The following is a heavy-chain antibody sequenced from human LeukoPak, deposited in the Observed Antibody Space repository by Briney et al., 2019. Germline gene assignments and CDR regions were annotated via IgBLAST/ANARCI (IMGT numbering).Heavy chain of an antibody. J-gene: IGHJ4*02. CDR2: ISYDGSNK. CDR1: GFTFSSYG. D-gene: IGHD1-26*01. CDR3: AKSGSFFLFDY. V-gene: IGHV3-30*18. Sequence: PGGSLRLSCAASGFTFSSYGMHWVRQAPGKGLEWVAVISYDGSNKYYADSVKGRFTISRDNSKNTLYLQMNSLRAEDTAVYYCAKSGSFFLFDYWGQGTLVTVSS.